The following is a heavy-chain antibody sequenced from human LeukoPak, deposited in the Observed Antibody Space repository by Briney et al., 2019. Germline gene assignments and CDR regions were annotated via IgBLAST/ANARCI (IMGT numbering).Heavy chain of an antibody. CDR1: GYTFTSYD. Sequence: GASVKVSCKASGYTFTSYDINWVRQATGQGLEWMGWMNPNSGDTGYAQKFQGRVTMTRDTSTSTVYMELSSLRSEDTAVYYCARDRPGIGYFDLWGRGTLVTVSS. J-gene: IGHJ2*01. V-gene: IGHV1-8*02. CDR3: ARDRPGIGYFDL. CDR2: MNPNSGDT. D-gene: IGHD1-14*01.